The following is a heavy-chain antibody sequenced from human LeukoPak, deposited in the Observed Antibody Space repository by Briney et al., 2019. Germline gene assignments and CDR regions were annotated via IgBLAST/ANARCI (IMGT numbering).Heavy chain of an antibody. D-gene: IGHD5-18*01. V-gene: IGHV3-23*01. CDR1: GFTFSSYG. Sequence: GRSLRLSCAASGFTFSSYGMHWVREAPGKGLEWVSGISSSGGGTHYADSVKGRFTISRDNSKTTVYLQMKSLRAEDTAVYYCAKDAGTAMVDDAFDIWGQGTMVTLSS. CDR2: ISSSGGGT. CDR3: AKDAGTAMVDDAFDI. J-gene: IGHJ3*02.